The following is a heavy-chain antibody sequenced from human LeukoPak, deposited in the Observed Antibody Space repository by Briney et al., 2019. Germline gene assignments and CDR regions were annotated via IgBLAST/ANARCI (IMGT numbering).Heavy chain of an antibody. CDR3: ARERRSSSWPFDY. V-gene: IGHV4-59*12. CDR2: IYYSGST. CDR1: GGSISSYY. Sequence: SETLSLTCTVSGGSISSYYWSWIRQPPGKGLEWIGYIYYSGSTNYNPSLKSRVTMSVDTSKNQFSLKLSSVTAADTAVYYCARERRSSSWPFDYWGQGTLVTVSS. D-gene: IGHD6-13*01. J-gene: IGHJ4*02.